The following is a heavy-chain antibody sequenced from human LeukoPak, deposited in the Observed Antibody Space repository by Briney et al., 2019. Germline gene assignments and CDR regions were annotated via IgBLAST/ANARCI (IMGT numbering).Heavy chain of an antibody. J-gene: IGHJ6*04. CDR1: GGSISSYY. CDR2: IYYSGST. D-gene: IGHD3-3*01. CDR3: ARDRGLTYYDFWSGYLDV. Sequence: PSETLFLTCTVSGGSISSYYWSWIRQPPGKGLEWIGYIYYSGSTNYNPSLKSRVTISVDTSKNQFSLKLSSVTAADTAVYYCARDRGLTYYDFWSGYLDVWGKGTTVTVSS. V-gene: IGHV4-59*01.